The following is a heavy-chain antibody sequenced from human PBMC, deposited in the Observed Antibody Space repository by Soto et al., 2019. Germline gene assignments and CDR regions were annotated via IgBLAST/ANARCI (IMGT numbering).Heavy chain of an antibody. V-gene: IGHV3-30*18. CDR3: AKDLKYYYYGMDV. CDR1: GFTFSSYG. J-gene: IGHJ6*02. Sequence: HPGGSLRLSCAASGFTFSSYGMHWVRQAPGKGLEWVAVISYDGSNKYYADSVKGRFTISRDNSKNTLYLQMNSLRAEDTAVYYCAKDLKYYYYGMDVWGQGTTVTVSS. CDR2: ISYDGSNK.